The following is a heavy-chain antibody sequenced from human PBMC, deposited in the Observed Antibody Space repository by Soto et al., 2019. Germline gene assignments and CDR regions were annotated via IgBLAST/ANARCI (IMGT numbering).Heavy chain of an antibody. D-gene: IGHD3-10*01. CDR3: APDSAGRGPSDP. CDR1: GGSFGTNY. J-gene: IGHJ5*02. CDR2: TYHTGST. Sequence: SETLSLTCTISGGSFGTNYWSWIRQGPGKALEWIGYTYHTGSTKYNPSLKSGATISVDTSKNQFSLPLNSATAADTAVYYCAPDSAGRGPSDPWGQGILVTVSS. V-gene: IGHV4-59*03.